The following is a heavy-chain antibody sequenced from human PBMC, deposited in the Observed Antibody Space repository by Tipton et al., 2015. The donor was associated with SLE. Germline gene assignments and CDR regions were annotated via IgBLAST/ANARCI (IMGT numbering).Heavy chain of an antibody. J-gene: IGHJ2*01. D-gene: IGHD6-6*01. CDR3: ARRRYSSSSRPYWYFDL. V-gene: IGHV4-38-2*02. Sequence: TLSLTCTVSGYSISSGYYWGWIRQPPGKGLEWIGSIYHSGSTYYNPSLKSRVTISVDTSKNQFSLKLSSVTAADTAVYYCARRRYSSSSRPYWYFDLWGRGTLVTVSS. CDR2: IYHSGST. CDR1: GYSISSGYY.